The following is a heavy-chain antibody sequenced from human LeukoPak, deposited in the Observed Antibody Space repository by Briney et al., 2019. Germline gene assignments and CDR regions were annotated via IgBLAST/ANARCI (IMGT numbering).Heavy chain of an antibody. CDR2: IYYSGST. J-gene: IGHJ4*02. Sequence: SQTLSLTCTVSGGSISSGDYYWSWIRQPPGKGLEWIGYIYYSGSTYYNPSLKSRVTISVDTSKNQFSLKLSSVTAADTAVYYCARVPYSSGYLFSDYWGQGTLVTVSS. CDR3: ARVPYSSGYLFSDY. D-gene: IGHD3-22*01. CDR1: GGSISSGDYY. V-gene: IGHV4-30-4*08.